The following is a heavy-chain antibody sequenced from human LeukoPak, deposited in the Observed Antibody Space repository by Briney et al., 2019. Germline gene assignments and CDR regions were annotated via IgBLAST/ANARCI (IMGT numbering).Heavy chain of an antibody. V-gene: IGHV3-23*01. CDR3: AKVLGYCSGGTCYSDSVY. CDR1: GFTFSSYA. D-gene: IGHD2-15*01. J-gene: IGHJ4*02. CDR2: ISGSGSST. Sequence: GGSLRLSCAASGFTFSSYAMSWVRQAPGKGLEWVSAISGSGSSTYYADSVKGRFTISRDNSRNTLDLQMNSLRAEDTAVYYCAKVLGYCSGGTCYSDSVYWGQGTLVTVSS.